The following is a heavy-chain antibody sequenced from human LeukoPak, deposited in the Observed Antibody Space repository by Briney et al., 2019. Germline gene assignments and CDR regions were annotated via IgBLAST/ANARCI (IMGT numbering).Heavy chain of an antibody. CDR2: IYYSGST. CDR1: GGSISSYY. CDR3: ARHAVGATFTFDY. J-gene: IGHJ4*02. V-gene: IGHV4-59*08. Sequence: SETLSLTCTVSGGSISSYYWSWIRQPPGKGLEWTGYIYYSGSTNYNPSLKSRVTISVDTSKNQFSLKLSSVTAADTAVYYCARHAVGATFTFDYWGQGILVTVSP. D-gene: IGHD1-26*01.